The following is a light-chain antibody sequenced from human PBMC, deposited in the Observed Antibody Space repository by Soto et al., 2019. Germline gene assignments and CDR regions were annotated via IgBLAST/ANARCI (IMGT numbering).Light chain of an antibody. CDR2: WAS. CDR1: QSVLYSSNNKNY. V-gene: IGKV4-1*01. Sequence: DIVMTQSPDSLAVSLGERATINCKSSQSVLYSSNNKNYLAWYQQRPGQPPKLLIYWASTRESGVPDRFSGSGSVTDFTLTSTSLQAEDVAVYDCQQYESTPPTFGQGSKLEIK. J-gene: IGKJ2*01. CDR3: QQYESTPPT.